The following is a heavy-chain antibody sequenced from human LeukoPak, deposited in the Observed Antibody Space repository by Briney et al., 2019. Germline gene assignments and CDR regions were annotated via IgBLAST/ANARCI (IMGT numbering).Heavy chain of an antibody. CDR3: ATIRTGANWYDP. CDR2: IYYSGHT. V-gene: IGHV4-31*03. CDR1: GASISSEGYY. D-gene: IGHD1-1*01. J-gene: IGHJ5*02. Sequence: SQTLSLTCTVSGASISSEGYYWSWIRQHPGEGLELIGFIYYSGHTYYNPSLKSRVSISLDASKSQISLKLSSATAADTAIYYRATIRTGANWYDPWGQGTLVTVSS.